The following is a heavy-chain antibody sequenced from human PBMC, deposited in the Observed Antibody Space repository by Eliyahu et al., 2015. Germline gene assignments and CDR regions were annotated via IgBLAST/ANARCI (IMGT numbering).Heavy chain of an antibody. J-gene: IGHJ6*03. Sequence: QVQLVXSGGGVVQPGRSLXXSXAAXGFXFSSSGMXWVRQAPGKGLEWVAVISYDGSNXYYADSVKGRFTISRDNSKNTLYLQMNSLRAEDTAVYYCAKTGDFWSGYPWEYYYYYMDVWGKGTTVTVSS. CDR3: AKTGDFWSGYPWEYYYYYMDV. CDR2: ISYDGSNX. V-gene: IGHV3-30*18. D-gene: IGHD3-3*01. CDR1: GFXFSSSG.